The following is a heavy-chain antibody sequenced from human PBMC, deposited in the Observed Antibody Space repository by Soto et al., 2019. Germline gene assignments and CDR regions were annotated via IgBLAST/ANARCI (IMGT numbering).Heavy chain of an antibody. CDR3: ARGRRFTSSWFFFDY. Sequence: KTXETLSLACIVSGRSISGGDFYWSWIRQPPGKGLEWIGYIYYTGNTDYNSSLKSRIKISVDTSKNQFSLKLTSVTAADTAVYYCARGRRFTSSWFFFDYWGQGTLVTVSS. CDR2: IYYTGNT. J-gene: IGHJ4*02. D-gene: IGHD6-13*01. CDR1: GRSISGGDFY. V-gene: IGHV4-30-4*01.